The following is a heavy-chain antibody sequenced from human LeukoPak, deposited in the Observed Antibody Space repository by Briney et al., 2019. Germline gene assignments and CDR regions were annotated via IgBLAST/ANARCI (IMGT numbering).Heavy chain of an antibody. D-gene: IGHD2-21*01. CDR3: TTPRGIPN. CDR2: IKSKTDGGTT. V-gene: IGHV3-15*07. Sequence: GGSLRLSCAASGFTLSNVWMNWVRQAPGKGLEWVGRIKSKTDGGTTDYAAPVKGRFTISRDESENMIYLEMNSLKVEDTAVYYCTTPRGIPNWGQGTLVTVSS. CDR1: GFTLSNVW. J-gene: IGHJ4*02.